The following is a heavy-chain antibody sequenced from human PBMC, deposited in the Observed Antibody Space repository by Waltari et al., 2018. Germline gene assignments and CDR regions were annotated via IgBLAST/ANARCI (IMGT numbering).Heavy chain of an antibody. Sequence: QVQLQESGPGLVKPSQTLSLTCNVSGGSISSGDDYWSWIRQPPGKGLEWIGYIYYSGGTYANPSLKSRVTISVDTSKNQFALKLSSVTAADTAVYYCARADCTGGVCFPYYYYYMDVWGKGTTVTVSS. CDR3: ARADCTGGVCFPYYYYYMDV. J-gene: IGHJ6*03. D-gene: IGHD2-8*02. V-gene: IGHV4-30-4*08. CDR2: IYYSGGT. CDR1: GGSISSGDDY.